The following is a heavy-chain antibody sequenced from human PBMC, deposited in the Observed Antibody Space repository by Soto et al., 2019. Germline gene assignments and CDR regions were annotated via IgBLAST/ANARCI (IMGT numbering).Heavy chain of an antibody. D-gene: IGHD2-2*01. Sequence: EVQLLESGGGLVQPGGSLRLSCAASGFTFSNYAMSWVRQAPGKGLEWVSAISGSGASTYYADSVKGRFTISRDNSKNTLYLQMNTLRAEDTAVYYCAKEYCASTSCNFDHWGQGTLVTVSS. CDR3: AKEYCASTSCNFDH. J-gene: IGHJ4*02. V-gene: IGHV3-23*01. CDR1: GFTFSNYA. CDR2: ISGSGAST.